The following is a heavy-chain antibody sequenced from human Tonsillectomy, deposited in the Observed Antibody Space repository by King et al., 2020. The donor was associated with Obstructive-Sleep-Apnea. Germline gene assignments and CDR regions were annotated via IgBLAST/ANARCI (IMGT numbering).Heavy chain of an antibody. CDR2: ISWNSGNI. Sequence: VQLVESGGGLVQPGRSLRLSCAASGFTVDDYAMHWVRQAPGKGLEWVSGISWNSGNIGYADSVKGRFTISRDNAKNSLYLKMNSLRAEDTALYYCARHYESSGYYENWYFDLWGRGTLVTVSS. CDR1: GFTVDDYA. D-gene: IGHD3-22*01. V-gene: IGHV3-9*01. J-gene: IGHJ2*01. CDR3: ARHYESSGYYENWYFDL.